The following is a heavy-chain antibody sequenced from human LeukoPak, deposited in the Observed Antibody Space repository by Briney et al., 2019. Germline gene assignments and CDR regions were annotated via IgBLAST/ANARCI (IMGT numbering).Heavy chain of an antibody. D-gene: IGHD1-26*01. CDR2: IIPIFGTA. CDR3: ARFPARGSYYYGAFDI. V-gene: IGHV1-69*13. J-gene: IGHJ3*02. Sequence: SVKVSCKASGGAFSSYAISWVRQAPGQGLEWMGGIIPIFGTANYAQKFQGRVTITADESTSTAYMELSSLRSEDTAVYYCARFPARGSYYYGAFDIWGQGTVVTVSS. CDR1: GGAFSSYA.